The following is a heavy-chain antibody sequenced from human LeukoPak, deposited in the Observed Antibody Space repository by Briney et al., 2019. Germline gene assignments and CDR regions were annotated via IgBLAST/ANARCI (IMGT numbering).Heavy chain of an antibody. Sequence: GGSLRLSCAASGFTFSSYNMNWVRQAPGKGLEWVSSISSGSSYIYYADSVKGRFTISRDNAKNSLYLQMNSLRAEDTAVYYCARGPPYIVVVTAIGFFDSWGQGTLVTVSS. CDR1: GFTFSSYN. J-gene: IGHJ4*02. CDR2: ISSGSSYI. D-gene: IGHD2-21*02. V-gene: IGHV3-21*01. CDR3: ARGPPYIVVVTAIGFFDS.